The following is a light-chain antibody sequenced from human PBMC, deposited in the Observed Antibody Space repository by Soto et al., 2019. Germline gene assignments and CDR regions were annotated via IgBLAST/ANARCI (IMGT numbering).Light chain of an antibody. Sequence: QSVLTQPASLSGSPGQSITISCSGTSRDIGAYNLVSWYQQLPGKAPKLLIYEVRSRPSGISYRFSGSKSGTTASLTISSLLPEDEADYYCSAYTSRSTLVFGGATKVTVL. CDR1: SRDIGAYNL. V-gene: IGLV2-14*01. CDR2: EVR. J-gene: IGLJ2*01. CDR3: SAYTSRSTLV.